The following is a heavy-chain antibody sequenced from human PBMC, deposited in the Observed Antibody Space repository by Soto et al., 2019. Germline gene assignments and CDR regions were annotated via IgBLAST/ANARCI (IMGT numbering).Heavy chain of an antibody. V-gene: IGHV1-69*06. J-gene: IGHJ4*02. Sequence: SVKVSCKASGGTFSSYAISWVRQAPGQGLEWMGGINPIFGTPHYAQKYQGRVTITADTFTNTAYMELTRLTSDDTAVYFCAREGRHFDYWGQGTMVTVYS. CDR1: GGTFSSYA. CDR2: INPIFGTP. CDR3: AREGRHFDY.